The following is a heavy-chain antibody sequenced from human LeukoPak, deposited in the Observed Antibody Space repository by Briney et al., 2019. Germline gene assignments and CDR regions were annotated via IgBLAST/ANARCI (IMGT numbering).Heavy chain of an antibody. CDR2: IDGDGTST. V-gene: IGHV3-74*01. CDR3: AKEPHSDYSDHTDSFDI. CDR1: GFTFSSYW. J-gene: IGHJ3*02. Sequence: PGGSLRLSCAASGFTFSSYWMHWVRQAPGKGLVWVSGIDGDGTSTEYADSVKGRFSISRDNAKNTLNLQMNSLRSEDTAVYYCAKEPHSDYSDHTDSFDIWGQGTMVTVSS. D-gene: IGHD4-17*01.